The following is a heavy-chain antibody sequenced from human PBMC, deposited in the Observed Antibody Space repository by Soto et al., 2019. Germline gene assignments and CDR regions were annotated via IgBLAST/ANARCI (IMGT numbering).Heavy chain of an antibody. CDR1: GFTFDDYG. J-gene: IGHJ3*02. CDR3: ARHRIAAPENAFDI. CDR2: INWNGGST. V-gene: IGHV3-20*04. Sequence: PGGSLRLSCAVSGFTFDDYGMSWVRQAPGKGLEWVSGINWNGGSTGYADSVKGRFTISRDNAQNSLFLQVNSLRAEDTALYYCARHRIAAPENAFDIWGQGTMVTVS. D-gene: IGHD6-13*01.